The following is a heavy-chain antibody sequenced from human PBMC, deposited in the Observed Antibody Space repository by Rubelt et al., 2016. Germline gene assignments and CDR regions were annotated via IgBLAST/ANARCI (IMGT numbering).Heavy chain of an antibody. D-gene: IGHD6-13*01. CDR2: ITWRSGSI. J-gene: IGHJ4*02. Sequence: EVQLVESGGGLVQPGRSLRLSCVASGFSFDDYAMHWVRQAPGKGLEWVSGITWRSGSIGCAASVKGRVTISRDNAKNSLYLQMNSLSAEDTAVYYCAGIAAVGTLVDYWGQGALV. CDR1: GFSFDDYA. V-gene: IGHV3-9*01. CDR3: AGIAAVGTLVDY.